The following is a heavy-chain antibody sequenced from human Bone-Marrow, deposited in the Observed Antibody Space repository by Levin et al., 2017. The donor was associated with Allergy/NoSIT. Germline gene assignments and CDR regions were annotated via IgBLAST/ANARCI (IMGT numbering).Heavy chain of an antibody. J-gene: IGHJ5*02. Sequence: PSETLSLTCAVYGGSFSGYYWSWIRQPPGKGLEWIGEINHSGSTNYNPSLKSRVTISVDTSKNQFSLKLSSVTAADTAVYYRARVPPFTRNTAMALKNWFDPWGQGTLVTVSS. D-gene: IGHD5-18*01. CDR1: GGSFSGYY. CDR3: ARVPPFTRNTAMALKNWFDP. V-gene: IGHV4-34*01. CDR2: INHSGST.